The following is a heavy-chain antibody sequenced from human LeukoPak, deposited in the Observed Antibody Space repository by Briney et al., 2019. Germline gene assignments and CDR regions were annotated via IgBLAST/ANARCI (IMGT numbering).Heavy chain of an antibody. CDR3: ARSTALDIVVVPAAMFWFDP. D-gene: IGHD2-2*01. CDR1: GGTFSSYA. V-gene: IGHV1-69*01. J-gene: IGHJ5*02. Sequence: ASVKVSCKASGGTFSSYAISWVRQAPGQGLEWMGGIIPIFGTANYAQKFQGRVTITADESTSTAYMELSSLRSEDTAVYYCARSTALDIVVVPAAMFWFDPWGQGTLVTVSS. CDR2: IIPIFGTA.